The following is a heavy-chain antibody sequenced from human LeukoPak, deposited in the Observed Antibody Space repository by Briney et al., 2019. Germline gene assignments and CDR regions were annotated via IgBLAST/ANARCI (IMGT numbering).Heavy chain of an antibody. J-gene: IGHJ5*02. CDR2: INPNSGGT. V-gene: IGHV1-2*04. CDR1: GYTFTGYY. D-gene: IGHD6-19*01. CDR3: ARDVAVAGRGWFDP. Sequence: ASVKVSCKASGYTFTGYYMHWVRQAPGQGLEWMGWINPNSGGTNYAQKFQGWVTMTRDTSISTAYMEPSRLRSDDTAVYYCARDVAVAGRGWFDPWGQGTLVTVSS.